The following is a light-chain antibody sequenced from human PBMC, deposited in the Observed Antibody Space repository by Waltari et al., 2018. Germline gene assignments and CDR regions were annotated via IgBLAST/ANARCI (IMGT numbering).Light chain of an antibody. CDR2: WAS. J-gene: IGKJ1*01. Sequence: DIVMTQSPDSLAVSLGERATINCKSSQSVLYSSNNKNYLAWYQQKPGQPPKLLIYWASTRESGVPDRFSGSWSGTDFTLTISSLQAEDVAVYYCQQYYSTLRTFGQGTRVEIK. V-gene: IGKV4-1*01. CDR3: QQYYSTLRT. CDR1: QSVLYSSNNKNY.